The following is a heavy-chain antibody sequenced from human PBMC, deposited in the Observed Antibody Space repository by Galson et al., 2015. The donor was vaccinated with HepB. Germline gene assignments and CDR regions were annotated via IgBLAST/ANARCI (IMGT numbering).Heavy chain of an antibody. V-gene: IGHV2-70*04. J-gene: IGHJ4*02. D-gene: IGHD2-21*02. CDR1: GFSLSTSGMR. CDR2: IDWDNDK. CDR3: ARIKVGTYYFDY. Sequence: PALVKPTQTLTLTCTFSGFSLSTSGMRVSWIRQPPGKALEWLARIDWDNDKFYSTSLKTRLTISKDTSKNQVVLTMTNMDPVDTATYYCARIKVGTYYFDYWGQGALVTVSS.